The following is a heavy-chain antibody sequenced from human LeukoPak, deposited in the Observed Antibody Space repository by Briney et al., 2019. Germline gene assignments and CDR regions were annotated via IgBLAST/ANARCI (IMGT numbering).Heavy chain of an antibody. CDR2: ISGSGGST. V-gene: IGHV3-23*01. CDR3: AKDRSCSSTSCYAYYYYYYGMDV. J-gene: IGHJ6*02. D-gene: IGHD2-2*01. CDR1: GFTFSSYA. Sequence: GGSLRLSCAASGFTFSSYAMSWVRQAPGKGLEWVSAISGSGGSTSYADSVKGRFTISRDNSKNTLYLQMNSLRAEDTAVYYCAKDRSCSSTSCYAYYYYYYGMDVWGQGTTVTVSS.